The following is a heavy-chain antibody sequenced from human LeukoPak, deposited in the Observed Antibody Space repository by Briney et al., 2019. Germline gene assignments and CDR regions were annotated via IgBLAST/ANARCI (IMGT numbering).Heavy chain of an antibody. CDR2: IYYSGST. CDR1: GGSLSSYY. CDR3: ARLYYDFWSGYLPLYMDV. D-gene: IGHD3-3*01. J-gene: IGHJ6*03. V-gene: IGHV4-59*01. Sequence: SETLSLTCTVSGGSLSSYYWSWIRQPPGKGLEWIGYIYYSGSTNYNPSLKSRVTISVDTSKNQFSLKLSSVTAADTAVYYCARLYYDFWSGYLPLYMDVWGKGTTVTVSS.